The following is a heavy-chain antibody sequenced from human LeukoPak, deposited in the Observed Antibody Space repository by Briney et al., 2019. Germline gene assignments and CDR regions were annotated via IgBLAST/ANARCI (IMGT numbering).Heavy chain of an antibody. CDR3: AMARGGNFYWSFDD. Sequence: GESLKISCQGSGFSFTSCWIGWVRQMPGKGLEWMGIIFPTASHTKYSPSFQGQVTISADTSISTAYLQLSSLQASDTAMYYCAMARGGNFYWSFDDWGQGTLVTVSS. J-gene: IGHJ4*02. CDR2: IFPTASHT. CDR1: GFSFTSCW. D-gene: IGHD2-15*01. V-gene: IGHV5-51*01.